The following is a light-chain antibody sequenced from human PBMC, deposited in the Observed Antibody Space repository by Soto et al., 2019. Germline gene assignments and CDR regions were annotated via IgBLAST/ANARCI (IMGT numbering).Light chain of an antibody. CDR1: QSISSW. Sequence: DIQMTQSPSTLSASVGDRVTITCRASQSISSWLAWYQQKPGKAPKLLIYDASSLESGVPSRFSGSGSGTEFTLTISSLQPDDFASYYCQQSYTTPYTFGRGTKLEI. CDR3: QQSYTTPYT. J-gene: IGKJ2*01. CDR2: DAS. V-gene: IGKV1-5*01.